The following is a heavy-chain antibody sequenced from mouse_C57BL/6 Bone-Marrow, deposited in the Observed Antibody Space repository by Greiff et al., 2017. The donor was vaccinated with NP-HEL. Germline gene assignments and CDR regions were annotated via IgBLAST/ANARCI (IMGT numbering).Heavy chain of an antibody. V-gene: IGHV1-64*01. CDR3: ARWEGLRYFDV. CDR1: GYTFTSYW. Sequence: QVQLQQPGAELVKPGASVKLSCKASGYTFTSYWMHWVKQRPGQGLEWIGMIHPNSGSTNYNEKFKSKATLTVDKSSSTAYMQLSSLTSEDSAVYYCARWEGLRYFDVWGTGTTVTVSS. D-gene: IGHD2-13*01. J-gene: IGHJ1*03. CDR2: IHPNSGST.